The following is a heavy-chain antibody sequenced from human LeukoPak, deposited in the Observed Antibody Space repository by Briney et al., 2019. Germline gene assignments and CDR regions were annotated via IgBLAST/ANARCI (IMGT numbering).Heavy chain of an antibody. CDR3: ARIRCGHSGSVCYNH. J-gene: IGHJ1*01. CDR1: GVSINDYY. V-gene: IGHV4-34*01. D-gene: IGHD2-21*01. Sequence: SETLSLTCGVFGVSINDYYWSWIRQSPGKGLGWMGEIRHTEGNRYNPALESRVTMSVGTSENQLSLKLIFVSAADTAVYYCARIRCGHSGSVCYNHWGLGTLDTVSS. CDR2: IRHTEGN.